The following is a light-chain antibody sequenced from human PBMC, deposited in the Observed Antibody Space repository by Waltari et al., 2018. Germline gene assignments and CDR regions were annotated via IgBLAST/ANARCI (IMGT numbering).Light chain of an antibody. CDR1: ERLLNRNVNNE. Sequence: DIVVTQSRLSWPVTPGDPPAISCRSSERLLNRNVNNELDWYLQKPGQSPQLLIYLGSHRSSGVPHRFSGSGSGTDFTLRISRVEAEDVGVYYCMQSLQTLWTFGQGTKVEIK. J-gene: IGKJ1*01. V-gene: IGKV2-28*01. CDR2: LGS. CDR3: MQSLQTLWT.